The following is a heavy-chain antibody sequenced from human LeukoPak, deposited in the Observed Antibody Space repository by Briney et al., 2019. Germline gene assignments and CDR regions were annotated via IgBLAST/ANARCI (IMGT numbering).Heavy chain of an antibody. CDR2: ISGSGGST. CDR1: GFTFSSYA. D-gene: IGHD3-10*01. Sequence: GGSLRLSCAASGFTFSSYAMSWVRQAPGKGLEWVSAISGSGGSTYYADSVKGRFTISRDNSKNTLYLQMNSLRAEDTAVYYCAKDGNYGSGSYYFNYWGQGTLVTVSS. V-gene: IGHV3-23*01. J-gene: IGHJ4*02. CDR3: AKDGNYGSGSYYFNY.